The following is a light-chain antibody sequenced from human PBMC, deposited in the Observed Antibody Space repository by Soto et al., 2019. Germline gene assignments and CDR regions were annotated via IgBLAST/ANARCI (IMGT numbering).Light chain of an antibody. V-gene: IGKV1-5*03. CDR3: QQYSSSSRT. J-gene: IGKJ1*01. CDR2: KSS. Sequence: DIQMTQSPSTLSASVGDRVTITCRASQSITNWLAWYQQKPGKAPKLLIYKSSSLYSGVPSRFSGSGSGTEFTLTISSLQPDDFATYYCQQYSSSSRTFGQGTKVEIK. CDR1: QSITNW.